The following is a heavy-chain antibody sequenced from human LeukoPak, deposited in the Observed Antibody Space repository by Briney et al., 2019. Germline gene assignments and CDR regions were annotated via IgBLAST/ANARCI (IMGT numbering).Heavy chain of an antibody. CDR2: INLSGGST. V-gene: IGHV1-46*01. CDR3: ARATYYYDSSGYYYGPFDY. J-gene: IGHJ4*02. CDR1: GYTFTRNY. D-gene: IGHD3-22*01. Sequence: ASVKVSCKASGYTFTRNYMHWVRQDPGQGLEWMGIINLSGGSTSYAQKFQGRVNMTRDMSTSTVYMELTSLRSEDTAVYYCARATYYYDSSGYYYGPFDYWGQGTLVTVSS.